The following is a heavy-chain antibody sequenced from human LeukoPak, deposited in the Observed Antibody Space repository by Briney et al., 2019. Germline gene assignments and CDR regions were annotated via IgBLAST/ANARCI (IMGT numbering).Heavy chain of an antibody. CDR1: GFNFGKHA. V-gene: IGHV3-23*01. CDR3: AKDHGTNVYDPFEY. D-gene: IGHD2-8*01. J-gene: IGHJ4*02. CDR2: ISNGGAGT. Sequence: PGGSLRLSCAASGFNFGKHAMSWVRQAPGKGLEWVSVISNGGAGTYYADSVKGRFTISRDNSKNTLYLQMSSLRAEDTAVYYCAKDHGTNVYDPFEYWGQGTLVTVSS.